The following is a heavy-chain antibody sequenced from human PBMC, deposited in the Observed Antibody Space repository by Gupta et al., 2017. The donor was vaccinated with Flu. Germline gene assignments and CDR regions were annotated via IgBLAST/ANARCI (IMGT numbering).Heavy chain of an antibody. J-gene: IGHJ6*02. V-gene: IGHV3-21*01. CDR1: GFTFSSYS. CDR3: ARVVAARPQAYYYYGMDV. Sequence: EVQLVESGGGLVKPGGSLRLSCAASGFTFSSYSMNWVRQAPGKGLEWVSSISSSSRYIYYADSVKGRLTSSRDNAKNSLYLQMNSLRAEDTAVYYCARVVAARPQAYYYYGMDVWGQGTTGTVSS. D-gene: IGHD6-6*01. CDR2: ISSSSRYI.